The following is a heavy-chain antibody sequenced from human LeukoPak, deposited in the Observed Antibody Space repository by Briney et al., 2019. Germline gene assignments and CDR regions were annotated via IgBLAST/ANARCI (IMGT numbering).Heavy chain of an antibody. CDR3: AKDLPAAYFDY. CDR1: GFTVSNNY. Sequence: GGSLRLSCAASGFTVSNNYLSWVRQAPGKGLEWVSVIYSSGSTYYADSVKGRFTISRDNSRTTLYLQMNSLRAEDTAVYHCAKDLPAAYFDYWGQGTLVTVSS. D-gene: IGHD2-2*01. V-gene: IGHV3-66*02. CDR2: IYSSGST. J-gene: IGHJ4*02.